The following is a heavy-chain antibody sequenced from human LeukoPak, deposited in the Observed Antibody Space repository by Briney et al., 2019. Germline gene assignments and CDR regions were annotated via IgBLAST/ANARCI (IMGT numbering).Heavy chain of an antibody. Sequence: GGSLRLSCAASGFTFSSYWMSWVRQAPGKGLEWVANIKQDGSEKYYADSVKGRFTISRDNSKNTLYLQMNSLRAEDTAVYYCAKGSRGYYYGSGSPDYWGQGTLVTVSS. D-gene: IGHD3-10*01. CDR3: AKGSRGYYYGSGSPDY. V-gene: IGHV3-7*01. J-gene: IGHJ4*02. CDR1: GFTFSSYW. CDR2: IKQDGSEK.